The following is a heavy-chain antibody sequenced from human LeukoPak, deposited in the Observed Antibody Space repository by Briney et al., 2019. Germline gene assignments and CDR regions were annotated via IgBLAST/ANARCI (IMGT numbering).Heavy chain of an antibody. D-gene: IGHD1-14*01. CDR3: AREGGFYHPLDY. Sequence: PSETLSLTCGVDGASVVNTNWWTWVRQPPGKGLEWIGEVLLDGRTNYNPSRESRLTMSVDVSENQVTLKLTSATAADTAVYYCAREGGFYHPLDYSGQGTLVTVSS. V-gene: IGHV4-4*02. CDR2: VLLDGRT. CDR1: GASVVNTNW. J-gene: IGHJ4*02.